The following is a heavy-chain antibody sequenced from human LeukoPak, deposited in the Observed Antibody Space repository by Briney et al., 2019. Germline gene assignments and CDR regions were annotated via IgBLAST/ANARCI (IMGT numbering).Heavy chain of an antibody. CDR2: IYYSGST. CDR3: ARGLAAGYYYYYYGMDV. V-gene: IGHV4-59*01. J-gene: IGHJ6*02. Sequence: NPSETLSLTCTVSGGSISSYYWSWIRQPPGKGLDWIGYIYYSGSTNYNPSLKSRVTISVDTSKNQFSLKLSSVTAADTAVYYCARGLAAGYYYYYYGMDVWGQGTTVTVSS. CDR1: GGSISSYY. D-gene: IGHD6-13*01.